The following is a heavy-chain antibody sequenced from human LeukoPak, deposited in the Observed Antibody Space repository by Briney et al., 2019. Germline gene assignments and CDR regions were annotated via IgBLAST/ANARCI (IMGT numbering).Heavy chain of an antibody. CDR2: MYYSGST. Sequence: SETLSLTCTVSGGSISSYYWSWIRQPPGKGLEWIGYMYYSGSTKYNPSLKSRVTISVDTSKNQFSLKLSSVTAADTAVYYCARRDDYGGNSWGQGTLVTVSS. D-gene: IGHD4-23*01. CDR1: GGSISSYY. J-gene: IGHJ4*02. V-gene: IGHV4-59*01. CDR3: ARRDDYGGNS.